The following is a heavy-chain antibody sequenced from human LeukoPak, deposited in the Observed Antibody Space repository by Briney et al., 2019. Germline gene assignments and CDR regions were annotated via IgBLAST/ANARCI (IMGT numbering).Heavy chain of an antibody. CDR3: ASPYYDILTGYPYYFDY. CDR1: VFTFSSYA. CDR2: ISYHGSNK. Sequence: PGGSLRLSCAASVFTFSSYAMHWVRQAPGKGLEWVSVISYHGSNKYYADSVKGRFTISRDNSKNTLYLQMNSLRAEDTAVFYCASPYYDILTGYPYYFDYWGQGTLVTVSS. J-gene: IGHJ4*02. D-gene: IGHD3-9*01. V-gene: IGHV3-30*04.